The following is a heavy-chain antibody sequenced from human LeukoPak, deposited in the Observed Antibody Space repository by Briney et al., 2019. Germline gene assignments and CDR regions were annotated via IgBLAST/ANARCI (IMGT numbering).Heavy chain of an antibody. CDR3: ARRAGAYSHPYDY. CDR2: IYSDNT. V-gene: IGHV3-53*01. CDR1: GFSVNSHY. J-gene: IGHJ4*02. Sequence: GGSLRLSCAASGFSVNSHYMNWVRQAPGKGLEWVSFIYSDNTHYSDSVKGRFTISRDNSKNTLYLQMNSLRAEDTAVYYCARRAGAYSHPYDYWGQGTLVTVSS. D-gene: IGHD4/OR15-4a*01.